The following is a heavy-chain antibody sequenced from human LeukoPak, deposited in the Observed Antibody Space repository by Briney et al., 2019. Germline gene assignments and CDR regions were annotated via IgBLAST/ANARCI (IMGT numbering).Heavy chain of an antibody. V-gene: IGHV3-30*18. D-gene: IGHD3-10*01. J-gene: IGHJ4*02. CDR3: AKDRGGGGDY. CDR2: ISYDGSNK. Sequence: GGSLRLSCAASGFTFSSYGMHWVRQAPGKGLERVAVISYDGSNKYYADSVKGRFTISRDNSKNTLYLQMNSLRAEDTAVYYCAKDRGGGGDYWGQGTLVTVSS. CDR1: GFTFSSYG.